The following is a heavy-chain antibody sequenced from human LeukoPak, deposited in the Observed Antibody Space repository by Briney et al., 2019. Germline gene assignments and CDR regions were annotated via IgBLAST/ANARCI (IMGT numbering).Heavy chain of an antibody. D-gene: IGHD6-19*01. CDR3: ATSLSGWGTYHYMNV. CDR2: INSVGSAT. CDR1: GFTFSNYW. Sequence: GGSLRLSCAASGFTFSNYWMHWVRQVPGKELVWVSRINSVGSATDYADSVKGRFTISRDNAKNTLYLQMNSLRAEDTAVYYCATSLSGWGTYHYMNVWGKGTTVTISS. V-gene: IGHV3-74*01. J-gene: IGHJ6*03.